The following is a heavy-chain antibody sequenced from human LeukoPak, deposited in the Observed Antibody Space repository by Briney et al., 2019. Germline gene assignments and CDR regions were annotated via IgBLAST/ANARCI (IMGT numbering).Heavy chain of an antibody. CDR1: GYTFTGYY. J-gene: IGHJ4*02. D-gene: IGHD4-11*01. CDR2: IIPIFGTA. Sequence: SVKVSCKASGYTFTGYYMHWVRQAPGQWLEWMGGIIPIFGTANYAQKFQGRVTITADKSTSTAYMELSSLRSEDAAVYYCARSEALKRGYSNYFDYWGQGTLVTVSS. V-gene: IGHV1-69*06. CDR3: ARSEALKRGYSNYFDY.